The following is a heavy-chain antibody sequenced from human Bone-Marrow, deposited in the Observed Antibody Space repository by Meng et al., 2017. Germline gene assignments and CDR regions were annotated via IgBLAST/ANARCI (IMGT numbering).Heavy chain of an antibody. J-gene: IGHJ3*02. D-gene: IGHD6-13*01. CDR3: ARSMDFNDDAADQIGAFDI. V-gene: IGHV4-39*07. CDR1: GGSISTSRYY. Sequence: SETLSLTCTVSGGSISTSRYYWGWIRQPPGKGLGWIGRIYYSGSTYHNPSLKSRVAISVDTSKNQISLKLSSVTAADTAVYYCARSMDFNDDAADQIGAFDIWGQGTMVTVSS. CDR2: IYYSGST.